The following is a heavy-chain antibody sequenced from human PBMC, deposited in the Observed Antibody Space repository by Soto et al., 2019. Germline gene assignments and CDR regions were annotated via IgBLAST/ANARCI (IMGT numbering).Heavy chain of an antibody. D-gene: IGHD6-13*01. CDR2: ISGSGGST. J-gene: IGHJ6*02. V-gene: IGHV3-23*01. CDR1: GFTFSSYA. CDR3: AKGEQQLDYYYYGMDV. Sequence: VGSLRLSCAASGFTFSSYAMSWVRQAPGKGLEWVSAISGSGGSTYYADSVKGRFTISRDNSKNTLYLQMNSLRAEDTAVYYCAKGEQQLDYYYYGMDVWGQGTTVTVSS.